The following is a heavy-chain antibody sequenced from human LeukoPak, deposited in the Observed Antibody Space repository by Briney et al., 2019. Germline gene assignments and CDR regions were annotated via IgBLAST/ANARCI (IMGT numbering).Heavy chain of an antibody. CDR3: ARVGGAAAGGGAFDI. CDR1: GGTFSSYA. Sequence: GASVKVSCKASGGTFSSYAISWVRQAPGQGLEWMGRIIPILGIANYAQKFQGRVTITADKSTSTAYMELSSLRSEDTAVYYCARVGGAAAGGGAFDIWGQGTMVTVSS. CDR2: IIPILGIA. D-gene: IGHD6-13*01. V-gene: IGHV1-69*04. J-gene: IGHJ3*02.